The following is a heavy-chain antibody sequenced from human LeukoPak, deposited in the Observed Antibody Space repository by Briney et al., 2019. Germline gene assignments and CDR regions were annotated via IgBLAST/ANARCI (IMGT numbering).Heavy chain of an antibody. CDR2: ISAHNGNT. D-gene: IGHD2-2*02. J-gene: IGHJ5*02. Sequence: GASVKVSCKASGYTFSSYGLSWVRQAPGQGLEWMGWISAHNGNTNYAQRFQGRLTMTTDTPTSTGYMELKSLTIGDTAVYYCARGRWMGYCSSTSCYSGLDPWGQGTLVTVSS. CDR3: ARGRWMGYCSSTSCYSGLDP. CDR1: GYTFSSYG. V-gene: IGHV1-18*01.